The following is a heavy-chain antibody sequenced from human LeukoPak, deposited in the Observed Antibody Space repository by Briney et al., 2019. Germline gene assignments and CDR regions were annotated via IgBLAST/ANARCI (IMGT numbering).Heavy chain of an antibody. CDR2: INVKNGNT. V-gene: IGHV1-18*01. Sequence: APVKVSCKTSGYTFTRYDITWVRQAPGQGPEWMGGINVKNGNTNYAQKLRGRATLSRDTSTSTAYMELRSLTSDDTAVYYCVRDPGAATFDYWGQGTLVTVSP. CDR3: VRDPGAATFDY. J-gene: IGHJ4*02. D-gene: IGHD2-15*01. CDR1: GYTFTRYD.